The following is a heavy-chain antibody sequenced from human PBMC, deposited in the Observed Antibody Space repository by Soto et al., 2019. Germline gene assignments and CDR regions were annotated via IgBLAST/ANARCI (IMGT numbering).Heavy chain of an antibody. V-gene: IGHV4-59*08. CDR1: GGSISSYY. CDR2: IYHSAST. D-gene: IGHD2-21*01. Sequence: QVQLQESGPGLVKPSETLSLTCTVSGGSISSYYWSWIRQPPGKGLEWIGYIYHSASTKYSPSLKSRVTFLVDTFKNQFSLNLSSVTAADTAVYYCARHLPYCGSECYSVDYWGQGTLVTVSS. CDR3: ARHLPYCGSECYSVDY. J-gene: IGHJ4*02.